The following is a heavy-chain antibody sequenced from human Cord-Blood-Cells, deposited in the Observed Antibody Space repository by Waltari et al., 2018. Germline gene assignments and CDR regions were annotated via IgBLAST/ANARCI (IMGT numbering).Heavy chain of an antibody. CDR3: ASGGGDYGGNSGYFDY. CDR2: IIPILGIA. Sequence: QVQLVQSGAEVKKPGSSVKVSCKASGGTFSSYAISWLRQAPGQGLEWMGGIIPILGIANYAQKFQGRVTITADESTSTAYMELSSLRSEDTAVYYCASGGGDYGGNSGYFDYWGQGTLVTVSS. V-gene: IGHV1-69*04. J-gene: IGHJ4*02. CDR1: GGTFSSYA. D-gene: IGHD4-17*01.